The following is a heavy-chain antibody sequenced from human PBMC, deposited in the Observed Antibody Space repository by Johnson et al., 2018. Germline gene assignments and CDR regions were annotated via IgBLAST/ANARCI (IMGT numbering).Heavy chain of an antibody. CDR3: ARQNARGLLVSFDI. CDR1: GASISGGDFF. V-gene: IGHV4-30-4*08. Sequence: QVQLVQSGPGLVKPSQTVSLICTVSGASISGGDFFWSWIRQSPGKGLEWIGYVNDVGSAYHNPSLKSRVIISAYRSKNQVSLKLFSVIAAETALYYCARQNARGLLVSFDIWGQGTRLTVSS. J-gene: IGHJ3*02. D-gene: IGHD3-10*01. CDR2: VNDVGSA.